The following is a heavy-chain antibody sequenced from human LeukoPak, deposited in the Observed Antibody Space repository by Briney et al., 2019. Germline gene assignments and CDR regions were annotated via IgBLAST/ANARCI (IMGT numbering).Heavy chain of an antibody. CDR3: ARVVAARYYFDY. V-gene: IGHV4-59*01. D-gene: IGHD6-13*01. Sequence: SETLSLTCTVSGGSISSYYWSWIRQPPGKGLEWIGYIYYSGSTNYNPSLKSRVTISVDTSKNQFSLKLSSVTAADTAVYYCARVVAARYYFDYWGQGTLVTVSS. J-gene: IGHJ4*02. CDR2: IYYSGST. CDR1: GGSISSYY.